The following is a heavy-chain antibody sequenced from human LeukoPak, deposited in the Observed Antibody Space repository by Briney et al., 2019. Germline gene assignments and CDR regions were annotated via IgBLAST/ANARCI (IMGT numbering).Heavy chain of an antibody. CDR2: IIPIFGTA. V-gene: IGHV1-69*13. CDR3: ARDLYDSSENAFDI. Sequence: ASVKVSCKASGGTFSSYAISWVRQAPGQGLEWMGGIIPIFGTANYAQKFQGRVTITADESTSTAYMELSSLRSEDTAVYYCARDLYDSSENAFDIWGQGTMVTVSS. D-gene: IGHD3-22*01. J-gene: IGHJ3*02. CDR1: GGTFSSYA.